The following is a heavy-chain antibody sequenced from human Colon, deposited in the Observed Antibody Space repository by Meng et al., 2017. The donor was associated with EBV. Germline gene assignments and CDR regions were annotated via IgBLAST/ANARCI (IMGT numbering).Heavy chain of an antibody. V-gene: IGHV2-5*02. D-gene: IGHD2-2*01. CDR2: IYWDDDK. CDR1: GFSLSTSEVG. CDR3: ALFTRSWFDP. Sequence: QITLKASGPTLVKPTQPLTLTCTFSGFSLSTSEVGVGWIRQPPGKALEWLAVIYWDDDKRYSPSLKSRLTITKDTSKNQVVLTLTNMDPVDTATYYCALFTRSWFDPWGQGTLVTVSS. J-gene: IGHJ5*02.